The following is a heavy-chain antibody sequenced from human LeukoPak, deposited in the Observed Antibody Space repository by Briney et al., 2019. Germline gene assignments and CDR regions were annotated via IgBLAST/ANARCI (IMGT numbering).Heavy chain of an antibody. V-gene: IGHV4-59*08. D-gene: IGHD6-19*01. J-gene: IGHJ4*02. CDR3: ARQSSGWCPFDY. CDR1: GGSISSYY. CDR2: IYYSGIT. Sequence: SETLSLTCTVSGGSISSYYWTWIRQPPGKGLEWIGYIYYSGITNYNPSLKSRVTISVDTSKNEFSLRLSSVTAADTAVYYCARQSSGWCPFDYWGQRTPVTVSP.